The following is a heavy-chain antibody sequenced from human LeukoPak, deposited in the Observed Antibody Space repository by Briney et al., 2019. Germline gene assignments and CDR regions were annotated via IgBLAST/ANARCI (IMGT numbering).Heavy chain of an antibody. CDR3: ARVLNDYGDYVIDY. J-gene: IGHJ4*02. Sequence: PSETLSLTCAVYGGSFSGYYWSWVRQAPGKGLEWVSYTSSSSGTIYYADSVKGRFTISRDNAKNSLYLQMNSLRAEDTAVYYCARVLNDYGDYVIDYWGQGTLVTVSS. V-gene: IGHV3-48*01. CDR2: TSSSSGTI. D-gene: IGHD4-17*01. CDR1: GGSFSGYY.